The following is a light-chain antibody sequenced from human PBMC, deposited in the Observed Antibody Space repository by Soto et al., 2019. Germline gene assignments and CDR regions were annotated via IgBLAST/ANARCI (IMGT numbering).Light chain of an antibody. CDR1: QSVGSN. V-gene: IGKV3-15*01. CDR2: GAS. CDR3: QQYNNRPPWT. J-gene: IGKJ1*01. Sequence: EIVMTQSPATLSVSPGERATLSCRASQSVGSNLAWYQQKPGQAPRLLMYGASTRPTGVPARFSGSGSGAEFTLTISSLQSEDFAVYYCQQYNNRPPWTFGQGTKVEIE.